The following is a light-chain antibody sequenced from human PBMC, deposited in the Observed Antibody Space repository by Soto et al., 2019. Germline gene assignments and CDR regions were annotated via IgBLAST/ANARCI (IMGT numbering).Light chain of an antibody. CDR2: WAS. CDR3: QRYYSTPPFT. V-gene: IGKV4-1*01. J-gene: IGKJ3*01. CDR1: QSVLYSSNNKNY. Sequence: DIVMTQSPDSLAVSLGERATINCKSSQSVLYSSNNKNYLAWYQQKPGQPPKLLIYWASTRESGVPDRFSGSGSGTDFTLTISSLQAEDVAVYYCQRYYSTPPFTFGPGTKVDIK.